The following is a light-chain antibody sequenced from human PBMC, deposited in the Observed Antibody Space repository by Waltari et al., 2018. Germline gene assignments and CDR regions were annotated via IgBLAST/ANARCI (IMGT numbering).Light chain of an antibody. J-gene: IGKJ4*01. CDR1: QSISKW. V-gene: IGKV1-5*03. CDR2: KAS. Sequence: DIQMTQSPSTPAAFVGDRGIFRCRASQSISKWLAWYQQKPGKAPKLLIYKASTLESGVPSRFSGSGSGTEFTLTISSLQPEDFATYYCQQYNSYSLLSFGGGTKVEIK. CDR3: QQYNSYSLLS.